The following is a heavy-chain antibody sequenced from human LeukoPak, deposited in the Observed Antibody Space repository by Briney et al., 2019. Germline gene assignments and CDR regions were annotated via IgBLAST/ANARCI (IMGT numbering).Heavy chain of an antibody. J-gene: IGHJ4*02. V-gene: IGHV3-7*03. CDR3: ARDQYDTWSRRGNFDS. CDR2: IKLDGSEK. Sequence: GRSLRLSCAASGFTFSSYAMHWVRQAPGKGLEWVANIKLDGSEKNYVDSVKGRFTISRDNTKNSLYLQMNSLRVEDTAVFYCARDQYDTWSRRGNFDSWGQGTLVIVSS. D-gene: IGHD3-3*01. CDR1: GFTFSSYA.